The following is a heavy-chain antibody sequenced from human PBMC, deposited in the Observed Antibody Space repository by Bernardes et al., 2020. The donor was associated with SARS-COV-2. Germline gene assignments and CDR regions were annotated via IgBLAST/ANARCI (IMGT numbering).Heavy chain of an antibody. D-gene: IGHD3-9*01. CDR2: IFHTGAT. CDR3: ARGSDLLTGYFDY. Sequence: SETLSLTCTVSNDSISSRFWWSWVRQPPGKGLQWIPDIFHTGATSYNPPPKTRVTILVDKSKNQFSLRLYSVTAADTAFYYCARGSDLLTGYFDYWGQGTLVTVSS. J-gene: IGHJ4*02. CDR1: NDSISSRFW. V-gene: IGHV4-4*02.